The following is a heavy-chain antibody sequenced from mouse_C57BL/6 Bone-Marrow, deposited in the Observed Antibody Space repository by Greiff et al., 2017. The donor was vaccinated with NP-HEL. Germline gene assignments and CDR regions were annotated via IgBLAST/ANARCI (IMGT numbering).Heavy chain of an antibody. CDR3: TKTAQAPFDY. CDR2: IDPETGGT. V-gene: IGHV1-15*01. CDR1: GYTFTDYE. J-gene: IGHJ2*01. D-gene: IGHD3-2*02. Sequence: LQESGAELVRPGASVTLSCKASGYTFTDYEMHWVKQTPVHGLEWIGAIDPETGGTAYNQKFKGKAILTADKSSSTAYMELRSLTSEDSAVYYCTKTAQAPFDYWGQGTTLTVSS.